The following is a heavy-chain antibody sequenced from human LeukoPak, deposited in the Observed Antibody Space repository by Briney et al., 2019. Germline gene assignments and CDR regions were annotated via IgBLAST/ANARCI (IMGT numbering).Heavy chain of an antibody. CDR2: IHSGGST. D-gene: IGHD3-16*01. CDR3: ARDPGGNQSGFDI. CDR1: GFTVSRNY. J-gene: IGHJ3*02. Sequence: GGSLRLSCAASGFTVSRNYMSWVRQAPGKGLEWVSVIHSGGSTYYADSVKGRFTISRDNSKNTLYLQMNSLRAEDTAVYYCARDPGGNQSGFDIWGQGTMVTVSS. V-gene: IGHV3-66*01.